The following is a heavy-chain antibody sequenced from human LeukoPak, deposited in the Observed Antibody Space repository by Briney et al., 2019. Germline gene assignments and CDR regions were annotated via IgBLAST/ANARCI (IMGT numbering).Heavy chain of an antibody. CDR3: VKSASSYGANWFDP. J-gene: IGHJ5*02. V-gene: IGHV3-64D*09. CDR2: ISSDVGST. D-gene: IGHD4/OR15-4a*01. Sequence: GGALRLSCSASGFTFSNYGMHWVRQAPGKGLEYVSAISSDVGSTYYADSVKGRFIISRDNSKNTLYLRMSSLRAEDTAVYYCVKSASSYGANWFDPWGQGTLVTVSS. CDR1: GFTFSNYG.